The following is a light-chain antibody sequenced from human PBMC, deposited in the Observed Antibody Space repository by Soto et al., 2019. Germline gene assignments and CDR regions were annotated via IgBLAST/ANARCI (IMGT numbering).Light chain of an antibody. J-gene: IGLJ2*01. V-gene: IGLV2-18*02. CDR2: EVS. Sequence: QSALTQPPSVSGSPGQSVTISCTGTSSDVGYYNRVSWYQQPPGTAPKLMVFEVSNRPSGVPDRFSGSKSGNTASLTISGLQAEDEADYYCSSYTTSSTLVFGGGPQLTVL. CDR3: SSYTTSSTLV. CDR1: SSDVGYYNR.